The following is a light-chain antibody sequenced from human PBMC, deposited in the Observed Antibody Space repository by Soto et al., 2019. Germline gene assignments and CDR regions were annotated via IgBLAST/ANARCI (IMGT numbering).Light chain of an antibody. Sequence: DIQMTQSPSTLSASVGDRVTITCRASQSISTWLAWYQQKPGKAPKLLIYKASNLEDGVPSRFSGSGSVTEFTITISSLQPDDFATYYCQQYNTCPLTFGGGTTVEIK. CDR2: KAS. CDR3: QQYNTCPLT. V-gene: IGKV1-5*03. J-gene: IGKJ4*01. CDR1: QSISTW.